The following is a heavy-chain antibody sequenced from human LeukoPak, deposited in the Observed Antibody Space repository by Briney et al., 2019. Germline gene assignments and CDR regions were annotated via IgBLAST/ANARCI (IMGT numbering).Heavy chain of an antibody. D-gene: IGHD2-21*01. J-gene: IGHJ4*02. CDR2: IYHSGST. CDR3: ARVGGDPSPYFDY. V-gene: IGHV4-30-2*01. Sequence: SQTLSLTCTVSGGSISSGGYYWSWIRQPPGKGLEWIGYIYHSGSTYYNPSLKSRVTISVDRSKNQFSLKLSSVTAADTAVYYCARVGGDPSPYFDYWGQGTLVTVSS. CDR1: GGSISSGGYY.